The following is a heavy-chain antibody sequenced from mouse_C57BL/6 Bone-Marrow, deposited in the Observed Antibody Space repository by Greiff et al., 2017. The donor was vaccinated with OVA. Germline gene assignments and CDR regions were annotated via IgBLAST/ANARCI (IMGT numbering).Heavy chain of an antibody. J-gene: IGHJ2*01. V-gene: IGHV14-4*01. CDR1: GFNIKDDY. CDR3: TTYDHYGSSPPFDY. Sequence: VQLQQSGAELVRPGASVKLSCTASGFNIKDDYMHWVKQRPEQGLEWIGWIDPENGDTEYASKFQGKATITADTSSNTAYLQLSSLTSEDTAVYYCTTYDHYGSSPPFDYWGQGTTLTVSS. D-gene: IGHD1-1*01. CDR2: IDPENGDT.